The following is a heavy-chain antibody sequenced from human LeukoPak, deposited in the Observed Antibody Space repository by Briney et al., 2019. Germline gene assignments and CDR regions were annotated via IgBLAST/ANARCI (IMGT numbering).Heavy chain of an antibody. Sequence: GGSLRLSCAASGFTFDDYAMHWVRQAPGKGLEWVSGISWNSGSIGYADSVKGRFTISRDNAKNSLYLQMNSLRAEDTAVYYCAREVDDSSGYYRFDYWGQGTLVTVSS. CDR1: GFTFDDYA. V-gene: IGHV3-9*01. CDR3: AREVDDSSGYYRFDY. J-gene: IGHJ4*02. D-gene: IGHD3-22*01. CDR2: ISWNSGSI.